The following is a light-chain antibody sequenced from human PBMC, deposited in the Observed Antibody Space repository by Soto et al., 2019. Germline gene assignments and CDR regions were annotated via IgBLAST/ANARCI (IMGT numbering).Light chain of an antibody. V-gene: IGKV1-39*01. Sequence: DIHLTQSPSTLSASVGDRVTITCRASQSVGRWVAWYQQKPGEAPKLLIYAASSLQSGVPSRSSGSGSGTDFTLTIGSLQPEDFATYYCQQSYSTPLTFGGGTKVDIK. CDR1: QSVGRW. J-gene: IGKJ4*01. CDR2: AAS. CDR3: QQSYSTPLT.